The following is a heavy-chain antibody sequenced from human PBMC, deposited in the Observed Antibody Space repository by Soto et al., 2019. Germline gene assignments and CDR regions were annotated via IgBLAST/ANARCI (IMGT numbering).Heavy chain of an antibody. V-gene: IGHV1-2*02. Sequence: GASVKVSCKASGYTFSDYYMHWVRQAPGQGLEWMGWINPDSGGTKYTQKFQGRVTMTRDTSISTAYMELRSLRSDDTAVYYCAGDRKGWYGDTGYYGMDVWGQGTMVTVSS. J-gene: IGHJ6*02. CDR3: AGDRKGWYGDTGYYGMDV. D-gene: IGHD5-18*01. CDR1: GYTFSDYY. CDR2: INPDSGGT.